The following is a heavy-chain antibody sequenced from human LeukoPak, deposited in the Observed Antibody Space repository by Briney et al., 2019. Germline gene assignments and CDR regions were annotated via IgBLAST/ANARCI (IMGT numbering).Heavy chain of an antibody. J-gene: IGHJ4*02. CDR3: ARRPYGPYYFDY. CDR1: GGSISSSSYY. V-gene: IGHV4-39*01. D-gene: IGHD3-10*01. CDR2: IYYSGST. Sequence: PSETLSLTCTVSGGSISSSSYYWGWIRQPPGKGLEWIGSIYYSGSTYYNPSLKSRVTISVDTSKNQFSLKLSSVTAADTAVYYCARRPYGPYYFDYWGQGTLVTVSS.